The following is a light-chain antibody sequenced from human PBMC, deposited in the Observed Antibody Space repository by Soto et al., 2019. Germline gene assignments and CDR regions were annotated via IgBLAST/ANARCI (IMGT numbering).Light chain of an antibody. CDR2: EAF. CDR1: QTISSW. Sequence: DIQMTQSPSTLSSSIGDRVTITCRASQTISSWLAWYQQKPGNAPKLLIYEAFNLESGVPSRFSGSGSGTEFTLTIFSLQPDDFATYYCQQYHSYPWTFGQGTKVAIK. J-gene: IGKJ1*01. V-gene: IGKV1-5*03. CDR3: QQYHSYPWT.